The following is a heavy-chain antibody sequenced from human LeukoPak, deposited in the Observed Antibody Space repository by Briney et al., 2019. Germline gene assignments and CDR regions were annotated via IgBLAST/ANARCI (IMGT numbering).Heavy chain of an antibody. Sequence: KAGGSLRLSCAASGFTFSSYSMNWVRQAPGKGLEWVSSIGTSNSLIYYADSVQGRFTISRDNAKNSLYLQMNSLRADDTAVYYCASPLGYCGGGTCSTDWYFNLWGRGTLVTVSS. CDR2: IGTSNSLI. D-gene: IGHD2-15*01. CDR3: ASPLGYCGGGTCSTDWYFNL. J-gene: IGHJ2*01. CDR1: GFTFSSYS. V-gene: IGHV3-21*01.